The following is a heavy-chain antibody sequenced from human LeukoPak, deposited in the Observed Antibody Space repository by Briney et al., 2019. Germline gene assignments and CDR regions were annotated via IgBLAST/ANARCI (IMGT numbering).Heavy chain of an antibody. J-gene: IGHJ4*02. CDR1: RFTFSSYA. CDR2: IVGSGGST. D-gene: IGHD3-16*01. V-gene: IGHV3-23*01. CDR3: ARGSAWYLVY. Sequence: GGSLRLSCAASRFTFSSYAMTWVGEAPGKGLGWVSTIVGSGGSTYYAVSVKGCFTISRDNSKNTLYLQMKSLRAEDTAVYYCARGSAWYLVYWGQGTLVTVSS.